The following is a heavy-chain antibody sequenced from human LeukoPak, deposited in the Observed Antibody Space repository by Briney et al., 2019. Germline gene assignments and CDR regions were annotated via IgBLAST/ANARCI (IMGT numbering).Heavy chain of an antibody. D-gene: IGHD2-21*02. J-gene: IGHJ4*02. CDR1: GGSISSYY. CDR3: ARSGGLTAMVFY. CDR2: IYYSGST. V-gene: IGHV4-59*01. Sequence: SETLSLTCTVSGGSISSYYWSWIRQPPGKGLEWVGYIYYSGSTNYNPSLKSRVTISVDTSKNQFYPKLSSATAADTAVYYCARSGGLTAMVFYWGQGTLVTVSS.